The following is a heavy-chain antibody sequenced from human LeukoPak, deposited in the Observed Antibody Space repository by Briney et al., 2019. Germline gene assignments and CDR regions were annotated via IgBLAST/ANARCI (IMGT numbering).Heavy chain of an antibody. J-gene: IGHJ4*02. D-gene: IGHD3-22*01. Sequence: GGSLRLSCAASGFTFDDYAMHWVRQAPGKGLEWVSGISWNSGSIGYADSVKGRFTISRDNAKNSLYLQMNSLRAEDTALYYCAKAPYYYDSSGSAAFDYWGQGTLVTVSS. V-gene: IGHV3-9*01. CDR2: ISWNSGSI. CDR1: GFTFDDYA. CDR3: AKAPYYYDSSGSAAFDY.